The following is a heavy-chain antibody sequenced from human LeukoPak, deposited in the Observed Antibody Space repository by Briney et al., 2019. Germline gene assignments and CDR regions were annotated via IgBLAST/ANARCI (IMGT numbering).Heavy chain of an antibody. CDR3: AREDPVPAAIGSYYYYGMDV. CDR2: INPSGGST. Sequence: GASVKVSCKASGYTFTSYYMHWVRRAPGQGLEWMGIINPSGGSTSYAQKFQGRVTMTRDTSTSTVYMELSSLRSEDTAVYYCAREDPVPAAIGSYYYYGMDVWGQGTTVTVSS. J-gene: IGHJ6*02. D-gene: IGHD2-2*02. V-gene: IGHV1-46*01. CDR1: GYTFTSYY.